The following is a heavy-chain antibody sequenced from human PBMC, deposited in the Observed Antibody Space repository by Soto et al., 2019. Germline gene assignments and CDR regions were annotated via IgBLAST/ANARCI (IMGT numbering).Heavy chain of an antibody. CDR3: AKSLWDTSGWKTDY. Sequence: SETLSLTCTVSGGSVSSGSYYWSWIRQPPGKGLEWIGYIYYSGSINYNPSLKSRVTISVDPSKNQFSLRLSSVTAADTAVYYCAKSLWDTSGWKTDYWGQGTLVTVSS. CDR1: GGSVSSGSYY. D-gene: IGHD6-19*01. J-gene: IGHJ4*02. V-gene: IGHV4-61*01. CDR2: IYYSGSI.